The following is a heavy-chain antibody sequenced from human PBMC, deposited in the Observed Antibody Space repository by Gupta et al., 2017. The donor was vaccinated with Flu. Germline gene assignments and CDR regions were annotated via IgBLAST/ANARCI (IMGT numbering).Heavy chain of an antibody. CDR2: ISGSGVST. V-gene: IGHV3-23*01. CDR1: GFSFSNYA. D-gene: IGHD4-17*01. CDR3: AKENYGDYEGHFDD. J-gene: IGHJ4*02. Sequence: EVQLLDSGGGLVQPGGSLRLSCATSGFSFSNYAMTWVRQAPGRGLEWVSTISGSGVSTFYADSVRGRCNISRDNSKNTLYLQMNSLRAEDTAVYACAKENYGDYEGHFDDWGQGTRVTVSS.